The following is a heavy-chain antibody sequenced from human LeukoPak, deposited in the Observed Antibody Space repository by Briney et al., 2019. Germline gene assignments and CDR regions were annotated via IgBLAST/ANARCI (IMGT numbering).Heavy chain of an antibody. D-gene: IGHD3-16*02. Sequence: SETLSLTCAVYGGSFSGYYWSWIRQPPGKGLEWIGEINHSGSTNYNPSLKSRVTISVDTSKNQFSLKVSSVTAADTAVFYCARGRYLPLYYDYWGLGTLVTVSS. CDR2: INHSGST. V-gene: IGHV4-34*01. CDR1: GGSFSGYY. CDR3: ARGRYLPLYYDY. J-gene: IGHJ4*02.